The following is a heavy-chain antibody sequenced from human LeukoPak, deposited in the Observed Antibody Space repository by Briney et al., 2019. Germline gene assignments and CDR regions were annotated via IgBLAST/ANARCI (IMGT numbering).Heavy chain of an antibody. D-gene: IGHD1-26*01. Sequence: GGSLRLSCAASGFTFSSYGMHWVRQAPGKGLVWVSRINSDGSSTSYADSVKGRFTISRDNAKNTLYLQMNSLRAEDTAVYYCARERWELLVGYWGQGTLVTVSS. CDR3: ARERWELLVGY. CDR1: GFTFSSYG. V-gene: IGHV3-74*01. J-gene: IGHJ4*02. CDR2: INSDGSST.